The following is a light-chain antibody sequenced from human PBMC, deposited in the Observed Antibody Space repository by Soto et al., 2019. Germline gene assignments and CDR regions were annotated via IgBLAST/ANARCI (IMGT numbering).Light chain of an antibody. Sequence: QSALTQPASVSGSPGQSITISCTGTSSDVGGYNFVSWYQQHLGKAPKVIIYEVTNRPSGISYRFSGSKSGNTASLTISGLQAEDEADYYCSSYTSSYTGVFGGGTKLTVL. CDR3: SSYTSSYTGV. J-gene: IGLJ3*02. CDR1: SSDVGGYNF. V-gene: IGLV2-14*03. CDR2: EVT.